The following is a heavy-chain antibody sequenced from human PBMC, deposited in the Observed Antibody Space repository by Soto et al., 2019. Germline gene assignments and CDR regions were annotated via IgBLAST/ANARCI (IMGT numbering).Heavy chain of an antibody. J-gene: IGHJ6*03. CDR3: AKDVAHRYYFDL. D-gene: IGHD5-12*01. CDR2: ISGSGGST. Sequence: GSLRLSCAASGFTFSSYAMSWVRQAPGKGLEWVSAISGSGGSTYYADSVKGRFTISRDNSKNTLYLQMNSLRAEDTAVYYCAKDVAHRYYFDLWGQGTTVTVSS. CDR1: GFTFSSYA. V-gene: IGHV3-23*01.